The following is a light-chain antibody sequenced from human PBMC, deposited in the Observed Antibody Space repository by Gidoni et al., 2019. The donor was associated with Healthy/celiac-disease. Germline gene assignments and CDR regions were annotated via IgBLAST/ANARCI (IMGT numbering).Light chain of an antibody. CDR3: QHLNSYPLN. V-gene: IGKV1-9*01. Sequence: DIQLTQSPSFLSASVGDRVTITCRSSKGISSYLAWYQQKPGKAPELLIYAASTLQSGVPARLSGSGSGTEFTLTISSLQPEDFATYYCQHLNSYPLNFGGGTKVEIK. CDR1: KGISSY. CDR2: AAS. J-gene: IGKJ4*01.